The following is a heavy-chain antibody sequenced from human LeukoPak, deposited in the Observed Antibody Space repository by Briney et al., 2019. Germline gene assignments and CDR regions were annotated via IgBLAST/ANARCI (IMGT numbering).Heavy chain of an antibody. V-gene: IGHV4-34*01. J-gene: IGHJ5*02. CDR1: GGSFSGYY. D-gene: IGHD3-10*01. CDR3: ARGPFTMLRGADNWFDP. CDR2: INHSGST. Sequence: SETLSLTCAVYGGSFSGYYWSWLRQPPGKGLEWIGEINHSGSTNYNPSLKSRVTISVDTSKNQFSLKLSSVTAADTAVYYCARGPFTMLRGADNWFDPWGQGTLVTVSS.